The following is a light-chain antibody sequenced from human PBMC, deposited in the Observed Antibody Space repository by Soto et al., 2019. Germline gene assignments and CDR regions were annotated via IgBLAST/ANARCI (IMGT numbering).Light chain of an antibody. CDR1: SSDGGGYNY. CDR3: ISYTSSSTLV. CDR2: EVS. J-gene: IGLJ1*01. Sequence: QSALTQPASVSGSPGQSITISCTGTSSDGGGYNYVSWYQQYPGKAPKLMIYEVSHRPSRVSNRFSGSKSGDTASLTISGLQAEDEADYYCISYTSSSTLVFGTGTKLTVL. V-gene: IGLV2-14*01.